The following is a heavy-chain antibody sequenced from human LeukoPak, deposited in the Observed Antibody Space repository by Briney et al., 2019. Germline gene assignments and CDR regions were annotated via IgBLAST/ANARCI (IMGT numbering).Heavy chain of an antibody. J-gene: IGHJ3*02. CDR2: IIPIFGTA. CDR1: GGTFSSYA. D-gene: IGHD2-2*01. Sequence: GASVKVSCKASGGTFSSYAISWVRQAPEQGLEWMGGIIPIFGTANYAQKFQGRVTITADESTSTAYMELSSLRSEDTAVYYCARPVGYCSSTSCRTRIGAFDIWGQGTMVTVSS. CDR3: ARPVGYCSSTSCRTRIGAFDI. V-gene: IGHV1-69*13.